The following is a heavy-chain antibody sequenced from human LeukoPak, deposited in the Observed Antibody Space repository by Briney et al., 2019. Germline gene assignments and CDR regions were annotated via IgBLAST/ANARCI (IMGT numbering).Heavy chain of an antibody. CDR2: ISASGGST. J-gene: IGHJ4*02. V-gene: IGHV3-23*01. Sequence: GGSLRLSCAASGFTFRNYAMGWVRQAPGKGLEWVSVISASGGSTQYADSVKGWFTISRDNSKNTMYLQMNSLRAEDTAVYYCVKGMTDFDYWGQGTLVTVSS. CDR3: VKGMTDFDY. CDR1: GFTFRNYA.